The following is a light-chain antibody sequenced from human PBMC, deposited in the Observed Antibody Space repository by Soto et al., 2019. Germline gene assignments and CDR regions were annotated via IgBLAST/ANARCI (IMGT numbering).Light chain of an antibody. J-gene: IGKJ2*01. CDR2: DAS. V-gene: IGKV1-5*01. CDR1: QTIGTY. Sequence: IEVTQSPSSLSASLGDRVTITCRASQTIGTYVNWYRQKSGAAPELLIYDASTLQSGVPSRFRGGGSGTEFTLTISSLQPDDFATYYCQQYNSFSRTFGQGTKVDIK. CDR3: QQYNSFSRT.